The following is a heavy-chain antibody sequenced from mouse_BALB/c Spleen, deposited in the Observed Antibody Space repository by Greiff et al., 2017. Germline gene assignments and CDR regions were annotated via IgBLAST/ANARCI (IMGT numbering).Heavy chain of an antibody. J-gene: IGHJ2*01. CDR1: GYTFTSYV. Sequence: VHVKQSGPELVKPGASVKMSCKASGYTFTSYVMHWVKQKPGQGLEWIGYINPYNDGTKYNEKFKGKATLTSDKSSSTAYMELSSLTSEDSAVYYCARKDYGGGYYFDYWGQGATLTVSS. CDR3: ARKDYGGGYYFDY. D-gene: IGHD1-1*01. V-gene: IGHV1-14*01. CDR2: INPYNDGT.